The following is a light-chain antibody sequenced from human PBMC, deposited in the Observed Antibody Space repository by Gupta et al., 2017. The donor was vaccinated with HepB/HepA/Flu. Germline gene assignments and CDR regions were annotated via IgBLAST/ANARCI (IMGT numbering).Light chain of an antibody. CDR3: SSYTSSRGV. J-gene: IGLJ3*02. CDR1: SSDVGGYNY. CDR2: DVS. V-gene: IGLV2-14*01. Sequence: QSALTQPASVSGSPGQSITISCTGTSSDVGGYNYVSWYQQHPGKAPKLMIYDVSNRPSGVSNRFSGSKSGNTASLTISGLQAEDEADYYCSSYTSSRGVFGGGTKLTGL.